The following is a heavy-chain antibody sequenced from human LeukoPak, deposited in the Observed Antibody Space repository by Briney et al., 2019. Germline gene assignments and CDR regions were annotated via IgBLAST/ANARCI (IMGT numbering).Heavy chain of an antibody. J-gene: IGHJ4*02. CDR1: GGSISSYY. V-gene: IGHV4-59*01. CDR2: IYYSGST. D-gene: IGHD6-6*01. Sequence: SETLSLTCTVSGGSISSYYWSWIRQPPGKGLEWIGYIYYSGSTNYNPSLKSRVTISVDTSKNQFSLKLSSVTAADTAVYYCARAPSIAARRGFDYWGQGTLVTVSS. CDR3: ARAPSIAARRGFDY.